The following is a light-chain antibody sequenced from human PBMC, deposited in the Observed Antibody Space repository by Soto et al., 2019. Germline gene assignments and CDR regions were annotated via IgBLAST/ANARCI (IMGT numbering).Light chain of an antibody. CDR2: DAS. V-gene: IGKV1-39*01. J-gene: IGKJ4*01. CDR3: QQSYSTPLT. CDR1: QSISRW. Sequence: IQMTQSPSTLSASVGDRVTITCRASQSISRWFAWYQQKPGKAPKVLIYDASSLESGVPSRFSGSGSGTDFTLTISSLQPEDFATYYCQQSYSTPLTFGGGTKVDIK.